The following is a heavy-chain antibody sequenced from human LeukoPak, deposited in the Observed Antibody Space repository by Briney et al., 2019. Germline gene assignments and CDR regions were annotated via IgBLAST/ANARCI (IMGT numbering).Heavy chain of an antibody. CDR2: INPNSGGT. CDR3: ARASYDYVWGSYRYTRAFDI. J-gene: IGHJ3*02. Sequence: ASVKVSCKASGYTFTGYYMHWVRQAPGQGLEWMGWINPNSGGTNYAQKFQGRVTMTRDTSISTAYMELSRLRSDDTAVYYCARASYDYVWGSYRYTRAFDIGGQGTMVTVSS. CDR1: GYTFTGYY. V-gene: IGHV1-2*02. D-gene: IGHD3-16*02.